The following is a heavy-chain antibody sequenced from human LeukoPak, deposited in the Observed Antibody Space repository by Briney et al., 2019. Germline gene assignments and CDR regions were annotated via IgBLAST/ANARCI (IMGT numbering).Heavy chain of an antibody. CDR2: ISISGSTI. CDR3: AKAKTQAMVLPGNY. D-gene: IGHD5-18*01. Sequence: GGSLRLSCAASGFSFSSYDMNWVRQAPGKGLEWLSYISISGSTIYYADSVKGRFTISRDNAKNSPYLQMNSLRAEDTAVYYCAKAKTQAMVLPGNYWGQGTRVTVSS. CDR1: GFSFSSYD. V-gene: IGHV3-48*03. J-gene: IGHJ4*02.